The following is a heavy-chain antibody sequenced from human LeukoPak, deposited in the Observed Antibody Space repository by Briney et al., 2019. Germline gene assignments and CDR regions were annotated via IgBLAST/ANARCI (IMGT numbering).Heavy chain of an antibody. D-gene: IGHD3-22*01. V-gene: IGHV3-64*01. J-gene: IGHJ3*02. CDR2: ISRNGGST. Sequence: GGSLRLSCAASGFTFSTYAMHWVRQAPGKGREYVSAISRNGGSTYYAHSVQGRFTISRDNAKNPLYLQMNKLRAEDTALYYCARKIVVADAFDIWRQGTMVTVSS. CDR1: GFTFSTYA. CDR3: ARKIVVADAFDI.